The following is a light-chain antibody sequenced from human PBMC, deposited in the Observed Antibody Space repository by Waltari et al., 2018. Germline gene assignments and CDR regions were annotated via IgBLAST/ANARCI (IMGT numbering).Light chain of an antibody. Sequence: NFMLTQPHSVSGSPGKTVTISCTRTSGSIASNYVQWYQLRPGSAPSTVIFEDNRRPSGVSARFSGSIDTSSNPASLTISGLQTEDEADYYCHSFDTNNHWIFGGGTALTVL. CDR2: EDN. V-gene: IGLV6-57*03. CDR3: HSFDTNNHWI. J-gene: IGLJ3*02. CDR1: SGSIASNY.